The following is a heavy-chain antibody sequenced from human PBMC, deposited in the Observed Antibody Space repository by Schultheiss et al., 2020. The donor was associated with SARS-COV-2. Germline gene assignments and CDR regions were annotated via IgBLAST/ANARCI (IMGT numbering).Heavy chain of an antibody. D-gene: IGHD1-26*01. CDR3: ARPELVGALYYFDY. V-gene: IGHV1-18*04. CDR1: GYTFTSYG. CDR2: ISAYNGNT. Sequence: VKVSCKASGYTFTSYGISWVRQAPGQGLEWMGWISAYNGNTNYAQKLQGRVTMTTDTSTSTAYMELRSLRSDDTAVYYCARPELVGALYYFDYWGQGTLVTVSS. J-gene: IGHJ4*02.